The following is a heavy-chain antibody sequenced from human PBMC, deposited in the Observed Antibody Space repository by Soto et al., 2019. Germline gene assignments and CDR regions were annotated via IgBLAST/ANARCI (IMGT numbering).Heavy chain of an antibody. CDR3: ARVPDL. J-gene: IGHJ5*02. CDR1: VGSISSACYS. V-gene: IGHV4-30-2*01. Sequence: YAVSVGSISSACYSWSWIRQPPGKGLEWIGYIYHSGSTYYNPSPKSRVTISVDRSKNQFSLKLSSVTAADTAVYYCARVPDLWGQGTLVTVS. D-gene: IGHD2-2*01. CDR2: IYHSGST.